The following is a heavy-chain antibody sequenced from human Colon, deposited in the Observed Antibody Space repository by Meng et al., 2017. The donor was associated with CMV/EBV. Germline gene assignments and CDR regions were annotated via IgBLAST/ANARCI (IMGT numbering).Heavy chain of an antibody. V-gene: IGHV1-46*01. J-gene: IGHJ4*02. Sequence: ASVKVSCKASGYTFTSYYMHWVRQAPGQGREWMGIINPSGGSTSYAQKFQGRVTMTRDTSTSTVYMELSSLRSEDTAVYYCARDLRRLKGYSSSSGPAFDYWGQGTLVTVSS. CDR3: ARDLRRLKGYSSSSGPAFDY. D-gene: IGHD6-6*01. CDR2: INPSGGST. CDR1: GYTFTSYY.